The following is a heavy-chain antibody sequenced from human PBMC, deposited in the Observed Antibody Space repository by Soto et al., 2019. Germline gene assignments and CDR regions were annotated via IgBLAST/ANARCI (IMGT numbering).Heavy chain of an antibody. J-gene: IGHJ6*03. Sequence: SETLSLTCTVSGGSISSSSYYWGWIRQPPGKGLEWIGSIYYSGSTYYNPSLKSRVTISVDTSKNQFSLKLSSVTAADTAVYYCARRSHCGGGSCFHPYYYYYYMDVWGKGTTVTVSS. V-gene: IGHV4-39*01. CDR1: GGSISSSSYY. CDR2: IYYSGST. D-gene: IGHD2-15*01. CDR3: ARRSHCGGGSCFHPYYYYYYMDV.